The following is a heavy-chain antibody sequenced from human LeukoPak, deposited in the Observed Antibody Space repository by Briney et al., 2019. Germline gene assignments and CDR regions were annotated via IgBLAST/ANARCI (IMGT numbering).Heavy chain of an antibody. D-gene: IGHD4-17*01. CDR1: GFIFRSYW. CDR2: IKQDGSEK. V-gene: IGHV3-7*01. Sequence: GGSLRLSCAASGFIFRSYWMSWVRQAPGKGLEWVANIKQDGSEKYYVDSVKGRFTISRDNAKHSLSLQMNSLRAEDTAVYYCARDRLYGPPDYWGQGTLVTVSS. CDR3: ARDRLYGPPDY. J-gene: IGHJ4*02.